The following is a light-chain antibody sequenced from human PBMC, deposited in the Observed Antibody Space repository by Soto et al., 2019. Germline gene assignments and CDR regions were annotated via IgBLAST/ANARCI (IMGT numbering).Light chain of an antibody. CDR1: SSDVGGYNY. Sequence: QSVLTQPASVSGSPGQSITISCTGSSSDVGGYNYVSWYQQHPGKAPKLMIYEVSNRPSGISNRFSGSKSGNTASLTLSGLQAEDEADYYCSSYTSSSTPYVFGTGTKLTVL. V-gene: IGLV2-14*01. CDR3: SSYTSSSTPYV. CDR2: EVS. J-gene: IGLJ1*01.